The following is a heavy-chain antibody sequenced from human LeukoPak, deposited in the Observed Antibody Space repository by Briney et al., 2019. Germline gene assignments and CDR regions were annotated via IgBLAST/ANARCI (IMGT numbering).Heavy chain of an antibody. D-gene: IGHD3-10*01. CDR2: INHSGST. V-gene: IGHV4-34*01. Sequence: PSETLSLTCAVYGGSFSGYYWSWIRQPPGKGLEWIGEINHSGSTNYNPSLKSRVTISVDTSKNQFSLKLSSVTAADTAVYYCARVLENYYGSGSYGDWGQGTLVTVSS. CDR1: GGSFSGYY. CDR3: ARVLENYYGSGSYGD. J-gene: IGHJ4*02.